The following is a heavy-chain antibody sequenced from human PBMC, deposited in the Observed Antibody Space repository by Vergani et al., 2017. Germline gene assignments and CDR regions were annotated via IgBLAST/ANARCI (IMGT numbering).Heavy chain of an antibody. CDR3: ARSSYYGFDY. CDR1: GGSISSGSYY. V-gene: IGHV4-61*02. CDR2: IYTSGST. J-gene: IGHJ4*02. Sequence: QVQLQESGPGLVKPSQTLSLTCTVPGGSISSGSYYWSWIRQPAGKGLEWIGRIYTSGSTNYNPSLKSRVTISVDTSKNQFSLKLSSVTAADTAVYYCARSSYYGFDYWGEGTLVTVSS. D-gene: IGHD3-3*01.